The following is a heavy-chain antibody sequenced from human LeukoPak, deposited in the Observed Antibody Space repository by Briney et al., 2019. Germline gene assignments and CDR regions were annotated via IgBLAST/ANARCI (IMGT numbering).Heavy chain of an antibody. CDR3: ARGTPSSSVYYYYMDV. Sequence: GGSLRLSCAASGFTFSSYGMHWVRQAPGKGLEWVAFIRYDGSDKYYADSVKGRFTISRDNSKNTLYLQMNSLRAEDTAVYYCARGTPSSSVYYYYMDVWGKGTTVTVSS. V-gene: IGHV3-30*02. CDR2: IRYDGSDK. J-gene: IGHJ6*03. D-gene: IGHD6-6*01. CDR1: GFTFSSYG.